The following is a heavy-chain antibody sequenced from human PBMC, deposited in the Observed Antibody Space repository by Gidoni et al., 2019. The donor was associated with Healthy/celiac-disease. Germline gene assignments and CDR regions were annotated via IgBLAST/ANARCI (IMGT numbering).Heavy chain of an antibody. Sequence: QVQLVASGGGLVKPGGSLRLSCAASGFTFSDYYRSWIRQAPGKGLEWVSYISSSGSTIYDADSVKVRFTISRDNAKNSLYLQMNSLRAEDTAVYYCARVGSSGYYSIYLDYWGQGTLVTVSS. V-gene: IGHV3-11*01. CDR3: ARVGSSGYYSIYLDY. CDR2: ISSSGSTI. D-gene: IGHD3-22*01. J-gene: IGHJ4*02. CDR1: GFTFSDYY.